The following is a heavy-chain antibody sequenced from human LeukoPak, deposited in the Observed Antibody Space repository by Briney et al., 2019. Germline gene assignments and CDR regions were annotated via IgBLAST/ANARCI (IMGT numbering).Heavy chain of an antibody. V-gene: IGHV3-23*01. D-gene: IGHD6-13*01. J-gene: IGHJ3*02. CDR1: GFTFSSYA. Sequence: GGSLRLSCAASGFTFSSYAMSWVRQAPGKGLELVSAISGSGGSTYYADSVKGRFTISRDNSKNTLYLQMNSLRAEDTAVYYCAKRYSPGIAAAGAFDIWGQGTMVTVSS. CDR2: ISGSGGST. CDR3: AKRYSPGIAAAGAFDI.